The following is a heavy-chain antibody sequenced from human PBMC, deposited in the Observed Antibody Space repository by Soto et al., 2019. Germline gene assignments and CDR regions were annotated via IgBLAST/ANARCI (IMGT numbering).Heavy chain of an antibody. Sequence: QLQLQESGPGLVKPSETLSLTCTVSGGSISSSSYYWAWVRQPPGKGLEWIGSVYYSGTTYHNPSLKSRVPLAGDTSKNLFSMKLSSVTAAHTAVFYCARLIHCKTTSCSFDYWGQGTLVTVYS. D-gene: IGHD2-2*01. CDR2: VYYSGTT. J-gene: IGHJ4*02. V-gene: IGHV4-39*01. CDR3: ARLIHCKTTSCSFDY. CDR1: GGSISSSSYY.